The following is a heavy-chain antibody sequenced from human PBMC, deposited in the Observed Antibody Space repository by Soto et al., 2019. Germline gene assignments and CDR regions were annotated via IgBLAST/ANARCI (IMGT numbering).Heavy chain of an antibody. CDR3: ARGEGITIFGVVPSWFDP. CDR1: GYTFTSYA. V-gene: IGHV7-4-1*01. D-gene: IGHD3-3*01. J-gene: IGHJ5*02. Sequence: ASVKVSCKASGYTFTSYAMNWVRQAPGQGLEWMGWINTNTGNPTYAQGFTGRFVFSLDTSVSTAYLQICSLKAEDTAVYYCARGEGITIFGVVPSWFDPRGQGTLVTVSS. CDR2: INTNTGNP.